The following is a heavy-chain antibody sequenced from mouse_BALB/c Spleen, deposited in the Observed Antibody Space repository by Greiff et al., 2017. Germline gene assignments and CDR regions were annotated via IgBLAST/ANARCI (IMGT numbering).Heavy chain of an antibody. CDR2: IWSGGST. CDR3: ARDYDGYYGRYFDV. J-gene: IGHJ1*01. Sequence: VKLVESGPGLVQPSQSLSITCTVSGFSLTSYGVHWVRQSPGKGLEWLGVIWSGGSTDYNAAFISRLSISKDNSKSQVFFKMNSLQANDTAIYYCARDYDGYYGRYFDVWGAGTTVTVSS. V-gene: IGHV2-2*02. D-gene: IGHD2-3*01. CDR1: GFSLTSYG.